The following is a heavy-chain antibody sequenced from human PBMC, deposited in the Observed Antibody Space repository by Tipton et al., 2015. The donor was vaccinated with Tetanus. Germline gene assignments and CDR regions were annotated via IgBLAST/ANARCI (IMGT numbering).Heavy chain of an antibody. CDR2: ISYDGSNK. J-gene: IGHJ3*02. D-gene: IGHD3-10*01. CDR1: GFTFSSFA. V-gene: IGHV3-30-3*02. Sequence: LSLTCAASGFTFSSFAMQWVRQAPGKGLEWVAVISYDGSNKYYGDSVKGRFTISRDNSKLYLQMNSLRAEDRAVYYCAKSRASSHYRGAFEIWGQGTMVTVSS. CDR3: AKSRASSHYRGAFEI.